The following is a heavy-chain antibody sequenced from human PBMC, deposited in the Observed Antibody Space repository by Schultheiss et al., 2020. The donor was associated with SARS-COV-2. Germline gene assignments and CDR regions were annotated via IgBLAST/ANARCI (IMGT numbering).Heavy chain of an antibody. Sequence: SETLSLTCAVYGGSISSYYWSWIRQPPGKGLEWIGYIYYSGSTNYNPSLKSRVTISVDTSKNQFSLKLSSVTAADTAVYYCAREGSFLDYWGQGTLVTVSS. CDR1: GGSISSYY. CDR3: AREGSFLDY. D-gene: IGHD3-10*01. CDR2: IYYSGST. V-gene: IGHV4-59*01. J-gene: IGHJ4*02.